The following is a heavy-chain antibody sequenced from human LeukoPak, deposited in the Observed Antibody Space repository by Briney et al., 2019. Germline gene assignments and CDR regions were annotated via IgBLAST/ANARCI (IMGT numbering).Heavy chain of an antibody. Sequence: GASVKVSCKASGYTFTSYAMHWVRQAPGQRLEWMGWINAGNGNTKYSQKFQGRVTITRDTSASTAYMELSSLRSEDTAVYSCARLDCSGGSCYSYFDYWGQGTLVTVSS. CDR1: GYTFTSYA. D-gene: IGHD2-15*01. CDR2: INAGNGNT. CDR3: ARLDCSGGSCYSYFDY. V-gene: IGHV1-3*01. J-gene: IGHJ4*02.